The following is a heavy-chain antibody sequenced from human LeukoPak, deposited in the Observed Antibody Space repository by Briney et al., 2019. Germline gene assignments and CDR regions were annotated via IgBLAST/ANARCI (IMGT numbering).Heavy chain of an antibody. J-gene: IGHJ6*03. CDR1: GYTFTSYD. V-gene: IGHV1-8*01. CDR2: MSPNTGNT. CDR3: ARGMIQCMDV. Sequence: ASVKVSCKTSGYTFTSYDINWVRQATGQGLEWMGYMSPNTGNTGYAQKFQGRVTMTRNTSIHTAYMELSSLRSEATAVYYCARGMIQCMDVWGKGTTVTVSS. D-gene: IGHD3-22*01.